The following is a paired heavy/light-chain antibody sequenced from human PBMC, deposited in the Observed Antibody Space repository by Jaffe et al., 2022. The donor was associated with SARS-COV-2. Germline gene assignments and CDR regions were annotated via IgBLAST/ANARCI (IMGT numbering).Heavy chain of an antibody. J-gene: IGHJ6*03. CDR2: IYYNDNT. V-gene: IGHV4-61*01. CDR3: AHSGHYHHYYMDV. Sequence: QVQLQESGPGLVKASETLSLTCTVSGGSVTSGNYYWNWIRQPPGKELEWIGYIYYNDNTNYNPSLKSRVTISIDRSKNQFSLKLTSVTAADTAVYYCAHSGHYHHYYMDVWGKGTTVTVSS. CDR1: GGSVTSGNYY. D-gene: IGHD6-19*01.
Light chain of an antibody. V-gene: IGLV1-51*01. CDR2: DNN. CDR1: SSNIGNSY. J-gene: IGLJ2*01. CDR3: GTWDNSLSVVV. Sequence: QSVLTQPPSVSAAPGQKVTISCSGSSSNIGNSYVSWYQHLPGTVPKLLIYDNNKRPSGIPDRFSGSKSGTSATLGITGLQTGDEADYFCGTWDNSLSVVVFGGGTKLTVL.